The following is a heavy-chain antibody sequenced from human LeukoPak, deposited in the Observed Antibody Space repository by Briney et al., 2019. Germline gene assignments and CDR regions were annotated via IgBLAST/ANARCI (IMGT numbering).Heavy chain of an antibody. CDR2: IKSKTDGGTT. Sequence: GGSLRLSCAASGFTFKSAWMNWVRQAPGKGLEWVGRIKSKTDGGTTDYAAPVKGRFSISRDDSTNTLYLQMNSLKAEDTAVYYCTSFTISPGFPWGQGTLVTVSS. CDR1: GFTFKSAW. V-gene: IGHV3-15*07. J-gene: IGHJ5*02. CDR3: TSFTISPGFP. D-gene: IGHD1-14*01.